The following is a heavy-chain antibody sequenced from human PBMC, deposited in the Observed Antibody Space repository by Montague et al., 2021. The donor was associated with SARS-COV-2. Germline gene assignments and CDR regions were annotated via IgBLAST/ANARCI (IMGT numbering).Heavy chain of an antibody. CDR1: GGSMSGYH. CDR3: ANADRCSSGSCYSPFDS. D-gene: IGHD2-15*01. CDR2: INHSGST. V-gene: IGHV4-34*01. Sequence: SETLSLTCTVSGGSMSGYHRSWIRQPPGKGLEWIGEINHSGSTNYNPSLKSRVTISVDASKNQFSLKLSSVTAADTAVYYCANADRCSSGSCYSPFDSWGQGSLVTVSS. J-gene: IGHJ4*02.